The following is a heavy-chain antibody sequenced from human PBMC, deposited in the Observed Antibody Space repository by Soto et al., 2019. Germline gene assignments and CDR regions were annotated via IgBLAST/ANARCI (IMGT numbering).Heavy chain of an antibody. CDR1: GFTFGDYG. CDR2: ITWNSGNI. CDR3: LKDGLTSLFGLVYDGSNI. V-gene: IGHV3-9*01. D-gene: IGHD3-3*01. Sequence: ESGGGLVPPGRSLRLSCVASGFTFGDYGMHWVRQAPGRGPEWVSGITWNSGNIAYAETVKGRFTISRDNAKNSLYLQMNSLRAEDTALYYCLKDGLTSLFGLVYDGSNIWGHGTMVIVSS. J-gene: IGHJ3*02.